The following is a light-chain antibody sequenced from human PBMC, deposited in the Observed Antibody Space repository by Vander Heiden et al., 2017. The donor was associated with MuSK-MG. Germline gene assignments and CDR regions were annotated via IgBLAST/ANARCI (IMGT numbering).Light chain of an antibody. Sequence: QAVVTQDPSLTVSPAGTVTPTCDSSPGPVTTTHYPYWFQQRPGQAPTTLIYDTNNKHSWTPARFSGSLLGGKAALTISGAQPEDEADYYCLLSYRGLVVFGGGTKLTVL. J-gene: IGLJ2*01. CDR2: DTN. V-gene: IGLV7-46*01. CDR1: PGPVTTTHY. CDR3: LLSYRGLVV.